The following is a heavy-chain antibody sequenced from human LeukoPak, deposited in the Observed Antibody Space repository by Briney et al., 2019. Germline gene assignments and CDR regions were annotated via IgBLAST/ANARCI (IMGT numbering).Heavy chain of an antibody. J-gene: IGHJ4*02. Sequence: ASVKVSCKASGGTFSSYAISWVRQAPGQGLEWMGGIIPIFGTANYAQKFQGRVTITTDESTSTAYMELSSLRSEDTAVYYCARAYGSGSYVFDYWGQGTLVTVSS. D-gene: IGHD1-26*01. V-gene: IGHV1-69*05. CDR1: GGTFSSYA. CDR3: ARAYGSGSYVFDY. CDR2: IIPIFGTA.